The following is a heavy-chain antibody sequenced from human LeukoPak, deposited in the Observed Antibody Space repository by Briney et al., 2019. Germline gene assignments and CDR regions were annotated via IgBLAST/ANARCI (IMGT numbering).Heavy chain of an antibody. V-gene: IGHV1-18*01. Sequence: ASVKVSCKASGYTFTSYGISWVRQAPGQGLEWMGWISAYNGNTNYAQELQGRVTMTTDTSTSTAYMELRSLRSDDTAVYYCARGVTYYYDSSGYYPDYWGQGTLVTVSS. D-gene: IGHD3-22*01. CDR1: GYTFTSYG. CDR3: ARGVTYYYDSSGYYPDY. CDR2: ISAYNGNT. J-gene: IGHJ4*02.